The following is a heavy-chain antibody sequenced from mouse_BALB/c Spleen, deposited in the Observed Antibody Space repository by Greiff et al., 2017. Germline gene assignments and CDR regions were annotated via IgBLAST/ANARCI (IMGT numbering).Heavy chain of an antibody. J-gene: IGHJ4*01. D-gene: IGHD2-2*01. CDR3: ARGVYGYDYAMDY. CDR1: GYSFTGYY. V-gene: IGHV1S34*01. Sequence: LVKTGASVKISCKASGYSFTGYYMHWVKQSHGKSLEWIGYISCYNGATSYNQKFKGKATFTVDTSSSTAYMQFNSLTSEDSAVYYCARGVYGYDYAMDYWGQGTSVTVSS. CDR2: ISCYNGAT.